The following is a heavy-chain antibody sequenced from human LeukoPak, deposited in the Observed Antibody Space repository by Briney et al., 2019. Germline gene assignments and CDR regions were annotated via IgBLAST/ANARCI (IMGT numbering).Heavy chain of an antibody. CDR1: GFTFSSYS. CDR3: ARVIPYLFVELRFLEWGPSLPFDP. J-gene: IGHJ5*02. Sequence: GGSLRLSCAASGFTFSSYSMNWVRQAPGKGLEWVSSISSSSSYIYYADSVKGRFTISRDNAKNSLYLQMNSLRAEDTAVYYCARVIPYLFVELRFLEWGPSLPFDPWGQGTLVTVSS. CDR2: ISSSSSYI. D-gene: IGHD3-3*01. V-gene: IGHV3-21*01.